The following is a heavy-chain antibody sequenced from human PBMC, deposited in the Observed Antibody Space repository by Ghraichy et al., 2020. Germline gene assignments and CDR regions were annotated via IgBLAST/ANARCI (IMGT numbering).Heavy chain of an antibody. V-gene: IGHV3-30*18. CDR2: ISYDGSNK. Sequence: GGSLRLSCAASGFTFSSYGMHWVRQAPGKGLEWVAVISYDGSNKYYADSVKGRFTISRDNSKNTLYLQMNSLRAEDTAVYYCAKVFKVGFIAASSQLYYYGMDVWGQGTTVTVSS. CDR3: AKVFKVGFIAASSQLYYYGMDV. J-gene: IGHJ6*02. D-gene: IGHD6-13*01. CDR1: GFTFSSYG.